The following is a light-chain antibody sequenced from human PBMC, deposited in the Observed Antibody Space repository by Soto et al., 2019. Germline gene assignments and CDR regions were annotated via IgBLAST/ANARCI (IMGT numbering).Light chain of an antibody. CDR3: QQRVNWPTT. V-gene: IGKV3-11*01. CDR1: QSVSDY. CDR2: DAS. J-gene: IGKJ4*01. Sequence: VLTQSPASLSLSPGDRATLSCRADQSVSDYLAWYQQKPGQPPRLLFFDASSRASGVPHRFSAGGSGTDFTLIIISLQPEDFAVYYCQQRVNWPTTFGGGTKVEI.